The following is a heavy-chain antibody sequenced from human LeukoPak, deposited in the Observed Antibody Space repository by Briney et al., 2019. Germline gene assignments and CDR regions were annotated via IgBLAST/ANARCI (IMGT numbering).Heavy chain of an antibody. D-gene: IGHD2-15*01. CDR3: ARLTVVYLGVDI. J-gene: IGHJ3*02. CDR1: GYSISSGFY. CDR2: IYRSGTT. Sequence: ASETLSLTCAVSGYSISSGFYWGWIRQPPGKGLEWIGSIYRSGTTYYNPSLKSRVTISVDTSKNQFSLKLSSVTAADTAVYYCARLTVVYLGVDIWGQGTMVTVSS. V-gene: IGHV4-38-2*01.